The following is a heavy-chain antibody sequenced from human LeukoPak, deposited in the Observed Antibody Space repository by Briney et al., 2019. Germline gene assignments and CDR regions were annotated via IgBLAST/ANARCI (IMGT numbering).Heavy chain of an antibody. CDR3: ASSGSYRFDY. V-gene: IGHV3-7*01. CDR1: GFIFSTYW. CDR2: TKEDGGES. Sequence: GGSLRLSCAASGFIFSTYWMSWVRQAPGKGLEWVANTKEDGGESHYVDSVKGRFTISRDNAKNSLYLQMNSLRDEDTAVYYCASSGSYRFDYWGQGTLVTVSS. D-gene: IGHD1-26*01. J-gene: IGHJ4*02.